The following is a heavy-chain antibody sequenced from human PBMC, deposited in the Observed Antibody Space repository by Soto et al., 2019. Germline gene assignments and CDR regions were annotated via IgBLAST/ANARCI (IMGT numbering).Heavy chain of an antibody. Sequence: QITLKESGPTLVKPTQTLTLTCTFSGFSLSTSGVGVGWIRQPPGKALEWLALIYWDDDKRYSPSLNSRLTSTKDTSKNQAVPTMTNMDPVDTATYYCAHSRPPRLLDYWGQGTLVTVSS. J-gene: IGHJ4*02. D-gene: IGHD6-6*01. CDR1: GFSLSTSGVG. CDR2: IYWDDDK. V-gene: IGHV2-5*02. CDR3: AHSRPPRLLDY.